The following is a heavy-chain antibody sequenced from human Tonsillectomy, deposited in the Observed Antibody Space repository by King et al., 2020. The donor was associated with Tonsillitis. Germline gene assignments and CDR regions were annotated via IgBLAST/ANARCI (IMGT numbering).Heavy chain of an antibody. CDR2: ISYDGSNK. CDR1: GFTFSSYG. J-gene: IGHJ6*02. CDR3: AKDRSYSDRGQIDYGMDV. V-gene: IGHV3-30*18. Sequence: HVQLVESGGGVVQPGRSLRLSCAASGFTFSSYGMHWVRQAPGKGLEWVAVISYDGSNKYYADSVKGRFTISRDNSKNTLYLQMNSLRAEDTAVYYCAKDRSYSDRGQIDYGMDVWGHGTTVTVSS. D-gene: IGHD2-15*01.